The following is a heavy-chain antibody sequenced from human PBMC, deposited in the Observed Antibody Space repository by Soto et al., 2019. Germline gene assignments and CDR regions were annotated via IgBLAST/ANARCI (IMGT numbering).Heavy chain of an antibody. CDR2: ISAYTDTP. CDR3: ARVIPGVEAWIHP. V-gene: IGHV1-18*01. D-gene: IGHD2-2*01. CDR1: GYTFTNFG. J-gene: IGHJ5*02. Sequence: ASVKVSCKASGYTFTNFGVTLVRRAPGQGLEWMGWISAYTDTPNYAQKFQGRVTMTIDTSTSTAYMDLRSLTSDDTAVYYCARVIPGVEAWIHPRGQGTLVTVFS.